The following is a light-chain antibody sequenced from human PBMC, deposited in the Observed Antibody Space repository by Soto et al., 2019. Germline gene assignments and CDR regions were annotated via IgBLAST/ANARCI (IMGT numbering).Light chain of an antibody. V-gene: IGLV2-14*03. Sequence: QSALTQPASVSGSPGQSINISCTGTSSDVGGYNYVSWYQHHPGKAPKLIIYDVSNRPSGGSNPLSGSKSGNTASLTISGLQPEDEADYYCSSYTTSNTRQIVFGTGTKLTVL. CDR3: SSYTTSNTRQIV. CDR1: SSDVGGYNY. J-gene: IGLJ1*01. CDR2: DVS.